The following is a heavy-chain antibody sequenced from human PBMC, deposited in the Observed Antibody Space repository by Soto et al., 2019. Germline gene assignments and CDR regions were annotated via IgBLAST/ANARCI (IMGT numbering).Heavy chain of an antibody. V-gene: IGHV4-4*02. J-gene: IGHJ5*01. Sequence: SETLSLTCTLSGGSVRAPDWWNWVRQSPDKGLEWIAEVHISGHSNYNPSLRSRVSVSIDSSKNQFYLNLNSVTAADTAIYYCARVRQGCSANNCYFDPWGQGTLVTVSS. CDR3: ARVRQGCSANNCYFDP. CDR2: VHISGHS. D-gene: IGHD1-1*01. CDR1: GGSVRAPDW.